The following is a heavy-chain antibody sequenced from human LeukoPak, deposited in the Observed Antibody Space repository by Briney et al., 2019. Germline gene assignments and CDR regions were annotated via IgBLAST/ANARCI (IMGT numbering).Heavy chain of an antibody. V-gene: IGHV4-59*08. Sequence: PSETLSRTCTVSGGSISSYYWSWIRKPPGKGLEWIGYIYYSGSTNYNPPLKSRVTISVDTSKNQFSLKLSSVTAADTAVYYCARWALGVGFDPWGQGTLVTVSS. CDR2: IYYSGST. CDR3: ARWALGVGFDP. CDR1: GGSISSYY. D-gene: IGHD3-16*01. J-gene: IGHJ5*02.